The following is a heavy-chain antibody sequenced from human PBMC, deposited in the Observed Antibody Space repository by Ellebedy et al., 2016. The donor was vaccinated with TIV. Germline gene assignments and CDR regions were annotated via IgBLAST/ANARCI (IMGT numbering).Heavy chain of an antibody. CDR3: ARDQGTGPYYYMDV. D-gene: IGHD1-1*01. CDR2: IKQDGSEK. J-gene: IGHJ6*03. V-gene: IGHV3-7*01. Sequence: GESLKISCAASGFTFSSYWMSWVRQAPGKGLEWVANIKQDGSEKYYVDSVKGRFTISRDNAKNSLYLQMNSLRAEDTAVYYCARDQGTGPYYYMDVWGKGTTVTVSS. CDR1: GFTFSSYW.